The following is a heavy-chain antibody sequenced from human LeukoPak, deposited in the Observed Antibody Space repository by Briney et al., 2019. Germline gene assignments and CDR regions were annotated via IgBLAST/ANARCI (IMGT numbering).Heavy chain of an antibody. CDR2: LSGSGTNT. CDR3: AKHTGNYPPFDY. V-gene: IGHV3-23*01. Sequence: GGSLRLSCAASGFTFSSYAMSWVRQAPGKGLEWVSGLSGSGTNTYYADSVKGRFTISRGNSMSTLDLQMNSLRAEDTAVYYCAKHTGNYPPFDYWGQGTLVTVSS. CDR1: GFTFSSYA. D-gene: IGHD1-26*01. J-gene: IGHJ4*02.